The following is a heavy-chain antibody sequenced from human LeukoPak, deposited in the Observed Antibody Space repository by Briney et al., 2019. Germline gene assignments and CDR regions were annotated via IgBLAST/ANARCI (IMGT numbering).Heavy chain of an antibody. V-gene: IGHV1-2*02. CDR1: GYPFPDYY. D-gene: IGHD6-13*01. Sequence: GGSVKVSFKASGYPFPDYYLRRGRPAPGQGVGWMGWINPNSGGANFALNFQGRVTMTRATSISTAYMELGRLTSDDTAVYYCARGVGSSWFDPWGQGTLVTVSS. CDR3: ARGVGSSWFDP. J-gene: IGHJ5*02. CDR2: INPNSGGA.